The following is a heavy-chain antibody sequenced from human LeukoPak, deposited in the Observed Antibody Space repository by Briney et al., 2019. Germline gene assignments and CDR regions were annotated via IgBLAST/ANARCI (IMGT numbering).Heavy chain of an antibody. CDR1: GGSFSGYY. D-gene: IGHD2-15*01. CDR2: INHSGST. J-gene: IGHJ3*02. CDR3: ARSWRCSGGSCYQGFRRGTKNDAFDI. Sequence: SETLSLTCAVYGGSFSGYYCSWIRQPPGKGLEWIGEINHSGSTNYNPTLKSRVTISVDTSKNQFSLKLSSVTAADTAVYYCARSWRCSGGSCYQGFRRGTKNDAFDIWGQGTMVTVSS. V-gene: IGHV4-34*01.